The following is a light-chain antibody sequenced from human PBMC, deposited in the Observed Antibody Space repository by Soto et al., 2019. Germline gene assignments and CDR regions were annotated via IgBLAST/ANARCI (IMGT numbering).Light chain of an antibody. CDR3: SSFTRSSTRV. V-gene: IGLV2-14*01. J-gene: IGLJ1*01. CDR1: SSDVGGYNY. Sequence: QSALPQPASVSGSPGQSITISCTGTSSDVGGYNYVSWFQQHPGKAPKLMIFEVNNRPSGVSDRVSGSKSGNTASRTISGLQPEDEADDYCSSFTRSSTRVFGSGTKLTVL. CDR2: EVN.